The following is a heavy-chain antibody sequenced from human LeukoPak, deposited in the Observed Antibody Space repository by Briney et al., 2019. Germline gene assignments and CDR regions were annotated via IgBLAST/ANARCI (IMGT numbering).Heavy chain of an antibody. CDR3: ARTRYSSGWSPTYGMDV. D-gene: IGHD6-19*01. CDR1: GGSISSYY. CDR2: IYYSGST. Sequence: PSETLSLTCTVSGGSISSYYWSWIRQPPGKGLEWIGYIYYSGSTNYNPSLKSRVTILVDTSKYQFSLKLSSVTAADTAVYYCARTRYSSGWSPTYGMDVWGQGTTVTVSS. J-gene: IGHJ6*02. V-gene: IGHV4-59*01.